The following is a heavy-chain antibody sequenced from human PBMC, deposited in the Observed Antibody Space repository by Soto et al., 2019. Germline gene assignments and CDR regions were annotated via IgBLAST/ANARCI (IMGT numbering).Heavy chain of an antibody. D-gene: IGHD4-17*01. CDR2: INADNGNT. V-gene: IGHV1-3*01. J-gene: IGHJ4*02. CDR3: ASEIDATTATSLDY. CDR1: GYTFSGSV. Sequence: QVQLVHSGAEVKKPGASVKVSCKASGYTFSGSVMHWVRQAPGQGLEWMVCINADNGNTKYSQKFQGRVTMTWDTSASTAYMEFSSLRSEDTAIYYCASEIDATTATSLDYWGQGTLVTDSS.